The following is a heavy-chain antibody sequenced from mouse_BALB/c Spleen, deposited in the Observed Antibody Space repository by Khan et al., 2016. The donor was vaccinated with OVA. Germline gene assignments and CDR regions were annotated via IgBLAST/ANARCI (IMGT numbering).Heavy chain of an antibody. CDR1: GYTFTDYY. Sequence: EVQLQQSGPELVKPGASVRMSCKASGYTFTDYYMKWMKQSHGKSLEWIGDINPDNGDTFYNQKFKGKATLTVDKSSTTAYMQLNSLTSEDSAVYCCARGLFDVWGAGTTVAVSS. CDR3: ARGLFDV. V-gene: IGHV1-19*01. CDR2: INPDNGDT. J-gene: IGHJ1*01.